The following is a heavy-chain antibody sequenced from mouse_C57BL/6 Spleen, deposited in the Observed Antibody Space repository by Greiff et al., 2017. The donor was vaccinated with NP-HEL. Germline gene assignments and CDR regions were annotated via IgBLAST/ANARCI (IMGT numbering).Heavy chain of an antibody. Sequence: VKLQESGPGLVQPSQSLSITCTVSGFSLTSYGVHWVRQSPGKGLEWLGVIWSGGSTDYNAAFISRLSISKDNSKSQVFFKMNSLQADDTAIYYCARREGKALAYWGQGTLVTVSA. CDR2: IWSGGST. CDR3: ARREGKALAY. CDR1: GFSLTSYG. D-gene: IGHD1-3*01. V-gene: IGHV2-2*01. J-gene: IGHJ3*01.